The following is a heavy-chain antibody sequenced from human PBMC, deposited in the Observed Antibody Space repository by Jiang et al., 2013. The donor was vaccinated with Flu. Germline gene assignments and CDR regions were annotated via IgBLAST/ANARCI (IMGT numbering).Heavy chain of an antibody. V-gene: IGHV6-1*01. CDR3: AKDERAGTKGYLYYGMDV. Sequence: SLTCAISGDSVSSNSAAWNWIRQSPSRGLEWLGRTYYRSKWYNDYAVSVRGRITINADTSKNQFSLQLNSVTPEDTAVYYCAKDERAGTKGYLYYGMDVWGQGTTVTVSS. J-gene: IGHJ6*02. D-gene: IGHD1-1*01. CDR2: TYYRSKWYN. CDR1: GDSVSSNSAA.